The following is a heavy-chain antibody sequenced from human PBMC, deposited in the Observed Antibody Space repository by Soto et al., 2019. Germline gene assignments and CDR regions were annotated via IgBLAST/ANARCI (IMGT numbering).Heavy chain of an antibody. CDR2: IYWDDDK. CDR3: GHRHDGWLHPVGYFDY. V-gene: IGHV2-5*02. CDR1: GFSLSTSGVG. Sequence: QITLKESGPTLVKPTQTLTLTCTFSGFSLSTSGVGVGWIRQPPGKALEWLALIYWDDDKRYSPSLKSRLTITKDTSKNQVVLTMTNMDPVDTGTYYCGHRHDGWLHPVGYFDYWGQGTLVTVSS. D-gene: IGHD3-22*01. J-gene: IGHJ4*02.